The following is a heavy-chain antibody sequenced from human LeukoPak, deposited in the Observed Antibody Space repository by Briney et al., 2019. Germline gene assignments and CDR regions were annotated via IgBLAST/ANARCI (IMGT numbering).Heavy chain of an antibody. CDR3: AKGGEVGYYFDY. CDR1: GFTFSSYA. J-gene: IGHJ4*02. V-gene: IGHV3-9*01. D-gene: IGHD4-17*01. CDR2: ISWNSGSI. Sequence: GGSLRLSCAASGFTFSSYAMSWVRQAPGKGLEWVSGISWNSGSIGYADSVKGRFTISRDNAKNSLYLQMNSLRAEDTALYYCAKGGEVGYYFDYWGQGTPVTVSS.